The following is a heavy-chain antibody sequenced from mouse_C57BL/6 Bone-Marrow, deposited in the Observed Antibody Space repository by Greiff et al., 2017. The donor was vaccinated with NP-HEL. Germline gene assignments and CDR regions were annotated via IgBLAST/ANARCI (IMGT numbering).Heavy chain of an antibody. CDR1: GYTFTEYT. CDR3: AGHEDYSGSSYEYFDV. Sequence: QVQLKQSGAELVKPGASVKLSCKASGYTFTEYTIHWVKQRSGQGLEWIGWFYPGSGSIKYNEKFKDKATLTADKSSSTVYMDLSRLTSEDSAVYFCAGHEDYSGSSYEYFDVWGTGTTVTVSS. D-gene: IGHD1-1*01. V-gene: IGHV1-62-2*01. CDR2: FYPGSGSI. J-gene: IGHJ1*03.